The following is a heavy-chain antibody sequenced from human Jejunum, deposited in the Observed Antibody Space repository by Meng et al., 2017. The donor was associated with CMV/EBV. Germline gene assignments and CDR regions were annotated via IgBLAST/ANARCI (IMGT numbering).Heavy chain of an antibody. Sequence: CKASGYTLRSYGISWGRQAPGQGLEWMGWIRGHNGDTNYAQKFQGRATMTTDTSTNAAYMDLRSLTTDDTAVYYCVRDLKLANAHFDYWGQGTLVTVSS. V-gene: IGHV1-18*01. D-gene: IGHD1-7*01. CDR3: VRDLKLANAHFDY. J-gene: IGHJ4*02. CDR1: GYTLRSYG. CDR2: IRGHNGDT.